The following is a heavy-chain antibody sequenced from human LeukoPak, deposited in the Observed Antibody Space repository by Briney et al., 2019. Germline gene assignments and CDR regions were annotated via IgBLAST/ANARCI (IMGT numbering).Heavy chain of an antibody. CDR2: INSDGSST. CDR1: GFTFSSYW. V-gene: IGHV3-74*01. Sequence: PGGSLRLSCAASGFTFSSYWMHWVRQAPGKGLVWVSRINSDGSSTSYADSVKGRFTISRDNAKNSLYLQMNSLRAEDTAVYYCAREDSSSWNFDYWGQGTLVTVSS. J-gene: IGHJ4*02. CDR3: AREDSSSWNFDY. D-gene: IGHD6-13*01.